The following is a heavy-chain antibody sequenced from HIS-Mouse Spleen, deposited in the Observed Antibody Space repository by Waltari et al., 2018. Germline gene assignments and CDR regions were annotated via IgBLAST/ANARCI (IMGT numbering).Heavy chain of an antibody. CDR3: ARHSFDI. V-gene: IGHV3-30*04. CDR1: GFTCSSYA. CDR2: ISYDGSNT. J-gene: IGHJ3*02. Sequence: QVQLVESGGGVVQPGRSLRLSCAASGFTCSSYAMHWVRQAPGNGLEWVALISYDGSNTYYADSVKGRFTISRDNSKNPLYLQMNSLRAEDTAVYYCARHSFDIWGQGTMVTVSS.